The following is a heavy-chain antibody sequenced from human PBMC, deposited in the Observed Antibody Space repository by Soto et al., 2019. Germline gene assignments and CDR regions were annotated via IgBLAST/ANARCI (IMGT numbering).Heavy chain of an antibody. J-gene: IGHJ4*02. Sequence: QVQLVESGGGVVQPGRSLRLSCAASGFTFSSYGMHWVRQAPGKGLEWVAVISYDGSNKYDADSVKGRFTISRDNSKNTLYLQMNSLRAEDTAVYYCAKEPGWQAVALDYWGQGTLVTVSS. D-gene: IGHD6-19*01. CDR1: GFTFSSYG. CDR2: ISYDGSNK. CDR3: AKEPGWQAVALDY. V-gene: IGHV3-30*18.